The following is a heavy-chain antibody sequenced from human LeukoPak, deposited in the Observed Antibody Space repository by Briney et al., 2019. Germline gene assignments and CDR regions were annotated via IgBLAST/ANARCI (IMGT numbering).Heavy chain of an antibody. V-gene: IGHV4-39*07. D-gene: IGHD3-3*01. J-gene: IGHJ5*02. Sequence: SETLSLTCTVSSGSISSSSYYWGWIRQPPGKGLEWIGNIHYGGRTNYNPSLKSRVTISVDTSKNQFSLKLSSVTAADTAVYYCARAINRYYDFWSGYSNWFDPWGQGTLVTVSS. CDR1: SGSISSSSYY. CDR2: IHYGGRT. CDR3: ARAINRYYDFWSGYSNWFDP.